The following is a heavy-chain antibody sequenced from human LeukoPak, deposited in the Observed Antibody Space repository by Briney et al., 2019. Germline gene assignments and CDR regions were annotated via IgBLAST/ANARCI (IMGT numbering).Heavy chain of an antibody. Sequence: SVKVSCKASGGTFSSYAISWVRQAPGQGLEWMGGIIPIFGTANYAQKFQGRVTITADKSTSTAYMELSRLRSDDTAVYYCARDGQLRYFDWLLSFDYWGQGTLVTVSS. CDR2: IIPIFGTA. J-gene: IGHJ4*02. D-gene: IGHD3-9*01. CDR1: GGTFSSYA. CDR3: ARDGQLRYFDWLLSFDY. V-gene: IGHV1-69*06.